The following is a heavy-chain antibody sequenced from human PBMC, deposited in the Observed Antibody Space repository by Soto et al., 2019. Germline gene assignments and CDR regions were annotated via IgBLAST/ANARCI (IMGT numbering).Heavy chain of an antibody. D-gene: IGHD3-22*01. Sequence: ASVKVSCKASGGTFSSYAISWVRQAPGQGLEWMGGIIPIFGTANYAQKFQGRVTITADESTSTAYMELSSLRSEETAVYYCARQSADYYDSSGYYWAFDYWGQGTLVTV. CDR2: IIPIFGTA. CDR1: GGTFSSYA. CDR3: ARQSADYYDSSGYYWAFDY. J-gene: IGHJ4*02. V-gene: IGHV1-69*13.